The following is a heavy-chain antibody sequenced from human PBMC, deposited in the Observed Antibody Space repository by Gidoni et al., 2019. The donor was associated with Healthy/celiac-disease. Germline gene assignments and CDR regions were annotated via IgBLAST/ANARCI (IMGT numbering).Heavy chain of an antibody. V-gene: IGHV3-30-3*01. CDR3: ARDGSFVWSGYQFDY. CDR2: ISYDGSNK. J-gene: IGHJ4*02. CDR1: GFTFSSYA. Sequence: QVQLVESGGGVVQPGRSLRLSCAASGFTFSSYAMHWVRQAPGKGLEWVAVISYDGSNKYYADSVKGRFTISRDNSKNTLYLQMNSLRAEDTAVYYCARDGSFVWSGYQFDYWGQGTLVTVSS. D-gene: IGHD3-3*01.